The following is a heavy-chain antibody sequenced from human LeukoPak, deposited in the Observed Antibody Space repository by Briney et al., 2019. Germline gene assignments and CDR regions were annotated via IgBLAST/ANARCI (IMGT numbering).Heavy chain of an antibody. CDR1: GGSISSGSYY. CDR2: IYTSGST. D-gene: IGHD3-22*01. Sequence: SQTLSLTCTVSGGSISSGSYYWSWIRQPAGKGLEWIGRIYTSGSTNYNPSLKSRVTISVDTSKNQFSLKLSSVTAADTAVYYCARTDEPRYYDSSGYVRYFDYWGQGTLVTVSS. J-gene: IGHJ4*02. CDR3: ARTDEPRYYDSSGYVRYFDY. V-gene: IGHV4-61*02.